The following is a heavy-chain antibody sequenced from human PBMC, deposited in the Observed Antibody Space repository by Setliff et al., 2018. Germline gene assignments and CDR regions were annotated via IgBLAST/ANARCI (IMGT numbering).Heavy chain of an antibody. J-gene: IGHJ4*02. D-gene: IGHD6-6*01. CDR1: GFTVSSNY. CDR3: ARGRNIEARLLDS. Sequence: GGSLRLSCAASGFTVSSNYMNWVRQAPGKGLEWVSSISSSSSYRYYADSVKGRFTISRDNAKNSLYLQMNSLRAEDTAVYYCARGRNIEARLLDSWGQGNLVTVSS. V-gene: IGHV3-21*01. CDR2: ISSSSSYR.